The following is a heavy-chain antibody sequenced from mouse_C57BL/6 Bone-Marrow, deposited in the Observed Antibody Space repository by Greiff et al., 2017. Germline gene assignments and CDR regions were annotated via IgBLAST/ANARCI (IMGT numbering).Heavy chain of an antibody. CDR2: ISSGGSYT. Sequence: EVQLQESGGDLVKPGGSPKLSCAASGFTFSSYGMSWVRQTPDKRLEWVATISSGGSYTYYPYSVQGRFTISRDNARNTLYLQMSSLKSDDTAMYYCARRGFDYYGSSPYAMDYWGQGTSVTVSS. D-gene: IGHD1-1*01. J-gene: IGHJ4*01. CDR3: ARRGFDYYGSSPYAMDY. V-gene: IGHV5-6*01. CDR1: GFTFSSYG.